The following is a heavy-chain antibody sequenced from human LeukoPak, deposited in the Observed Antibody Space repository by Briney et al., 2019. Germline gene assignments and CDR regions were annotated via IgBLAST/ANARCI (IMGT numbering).Heavy chain of an antibody. D-gene: IGHD3-3*01. CDR2: VRYDQSAT. Sequence: PGGSLRLSCAASGFNFSIYGKHWVRQAPGKGLEWVTFVRYDQSATVYADSVQGRFAISRDNSKNTVYLQMNSLRVEDTALYFCVKDQGECPGSRCYLRFLEYWGQGTLVIVSS. J-gene: IGHJ4*02. CDR1: GFNFSIYG. V-gene: IGHV3-30*02. CDR3: VKDQGECPGSRCYLRFLEY.